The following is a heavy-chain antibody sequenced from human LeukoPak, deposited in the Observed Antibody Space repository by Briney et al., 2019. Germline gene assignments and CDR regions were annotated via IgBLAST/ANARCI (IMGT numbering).Heavy chain of an antibody. J-gene: IGHJ4*02. CDR2: VSSDGRIT. CDR3: ASSFRITGTTYYY. D-gene: IGHD1-20*01. V-gene: IGHV3-74*01. CDR1: GFTFSSFW. Sequence: PGGSLRLSCSASGFTFSSFWMHWVRHVPGKGLVWVSGVSSDGRITNYADFVKGRFTVSRDTAKNTLSLQMDSLRADDTAIYYCASSFRITGTTYYYWGQGTPVTVSS.